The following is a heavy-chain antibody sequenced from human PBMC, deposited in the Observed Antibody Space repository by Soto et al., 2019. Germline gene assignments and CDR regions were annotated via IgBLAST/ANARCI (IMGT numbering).Heavy chain of an antibody. CDR3: EKALEVFGWDWFDP. J-gene: IGHJ5*02. Sequence: EVQLLESGGGLVQPGGSLRLSCAASGFTFSSYAMSWVRQAPGKGLEWVSAISGSGGSTYYADSVKGRFTISRDNSKNSLFLQMNSVRAEDTAVYYCEKALEVFGWDWFDPWGQGTLVTVSS. V-gene: IGHV3-23*01. D-gene: IGHD6-19*01. CDR1: GFTFSSYA. CDR2: ISGSGGST.